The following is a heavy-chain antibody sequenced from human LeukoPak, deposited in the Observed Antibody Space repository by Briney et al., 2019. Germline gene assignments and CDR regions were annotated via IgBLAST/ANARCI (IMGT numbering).Heavy chain of an antibody. J-gene: IGHJ4*02. D-gene: IGHD3-16*01. CDR1: GGSISSGGYY. CDR3: ARDGGLDPYYFDY. Sequence: SETLSLTCTVSGGSISSGGYYWRWIRQHPGKGLEWIGYIYYSGSTYYNPSLKSRVTISVDTSKNQFSLKLSSVTAADTAVYYCARDGGLDPYYFDYWGQGTLVTVSS. V-gene: IGHV4-31*03. CDR2: IYYSGST.